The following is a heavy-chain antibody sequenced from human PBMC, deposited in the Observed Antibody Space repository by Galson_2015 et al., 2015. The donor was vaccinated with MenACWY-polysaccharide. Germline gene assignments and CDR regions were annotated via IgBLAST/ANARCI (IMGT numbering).Heavy chain of an antibody. J-gene: IGHJ5*02. CDR3: VRDGGGGNGWYWFDL. CDR2: ISSDGDDE. V-gene: IGHV3-30-3*01. D-gene: IGHD6-19*01. Sequence: SLRLSCAAAGFNFNIHTMHWVRQAPGKGLEWVALISSDGDDEYYADSVKGRFTISRDNHKNMVFLGMNSLRAEDTAVYYCVRDGGGGNGWYWFDLWGQGTRVTVSS. CDR1: GFNFNIHT.